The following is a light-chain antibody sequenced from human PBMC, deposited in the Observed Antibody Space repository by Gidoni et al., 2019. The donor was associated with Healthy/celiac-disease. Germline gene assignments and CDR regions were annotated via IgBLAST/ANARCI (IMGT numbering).Light chain of an antibody. Sequence: EVVLTQSPATLSLSPGERATLSCRASQSVSSYLAWYQPQPGQAPRLLIYDASNRATGIPARFSGSGSGTDCTLTISSLEPEDFAVYYCQQRSNWPPWTFGQGTKVEIK. J-gene: IGKJ1*01. CDR1: QSVSSY. CDR3: QQRSNWPPWT. V-gene: IGKV3-11*01. CDR2: DAS.